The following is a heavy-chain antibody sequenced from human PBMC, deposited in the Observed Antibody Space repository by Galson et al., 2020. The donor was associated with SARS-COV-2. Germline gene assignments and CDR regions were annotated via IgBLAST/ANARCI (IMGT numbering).Heavy chain of an antibody. CDR2: IWYDGSNK. J-gene: IGHJ6*02. V-gene: IGHV3-33*01. CDR1: GFTFSSYG. CDR3: AAGPSYYDGMDV. Sequence: GGSPRLSCAASGFTFSSYGMHRVPQAPTKGPEWVAVIWYDGSNKYYADPVKGRFTISRDNSQNTLYLQMNSLRAEDTAVYYCAAGPSYYDGMDVWGQGTTVTVSS.